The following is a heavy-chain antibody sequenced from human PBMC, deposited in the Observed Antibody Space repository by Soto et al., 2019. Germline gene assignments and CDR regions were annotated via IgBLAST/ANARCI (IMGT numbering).Heavy chain of an antibody. Sequence: EVQVVESGGDLVQPGGSLRLSCAASGFTIRNYAMSRVRQAPGKALEWVSGISGGSDRTYYADSVKGRFTIFKDNSKNTLYLQMSSPRVEDTAVYHCEGSWTWGQGTMVTVSS. CDR1: GFTIRNYA. CDR3: EGSWT. D-gene: IGHD5-12*01. CDR2: ISGGSDRT. V-gene: IGHV3-23*04. J-gene: IGHJ3*01.